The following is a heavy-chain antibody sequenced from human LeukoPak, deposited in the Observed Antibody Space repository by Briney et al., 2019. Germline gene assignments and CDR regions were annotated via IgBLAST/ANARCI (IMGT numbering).Heavy chain of an antibody. CDR1: GFTFSSYA. Sequence: PGGSLRLSCAASGFTFSSYAMSWVRQAPGKGLEWVSAIGGSGGSTYYADSVKGRFTISRDNSKNTLYLQMNSLRAEDTAVYYCARTDIVVVVAATTAFDIWGQGTMVTVSS. V-gene: IGHV3-23*01. CDR2: IGGSGGST. J-gene: IGHJ3*02. D-gene: IGHD2-15*01. CDR3: ARTDIVVVVAATTAFDI.